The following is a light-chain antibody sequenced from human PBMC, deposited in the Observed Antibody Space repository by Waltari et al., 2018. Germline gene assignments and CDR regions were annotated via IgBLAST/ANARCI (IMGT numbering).Light chain of an antibody. J-gene: IGKJ4*01. CDR1: EDVSTW. CDR3: QQSNTFPLT. Sequence: DIQMTQSPSSVSASVGDRVTITCRASEDVSTWLAWYQQKPGKVPKRLIFAASVLRTGVSSRFTGSGSGTDFTLTISSLEPEDFATYYCQQSNTFPLTFGGGTKVEIK. V-gene: IGKV1-12*01. CDR2: AAS.